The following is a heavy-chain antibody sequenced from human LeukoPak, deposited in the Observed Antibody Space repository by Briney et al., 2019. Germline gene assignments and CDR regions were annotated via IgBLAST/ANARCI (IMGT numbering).Heavy chain of an antibody. J-gene: IGHJ4*02. D-gene: IGHD5-18*01. Sequence: GGSLRLSCAASGFTFSSYSMNWVRQAPGKGLEWVAVISYDGSNKYYADSVKGRFTISRDNSKNTLYLQMNSLRAEDTAVYYCAKDSRSYGFDYWGQGTLVTVSS. V-gene: IGHV3-30*18. CDR2: ISYDGSNK. CDR3: AKDSRSYGFDY. CDR1: GFTFSSYS.